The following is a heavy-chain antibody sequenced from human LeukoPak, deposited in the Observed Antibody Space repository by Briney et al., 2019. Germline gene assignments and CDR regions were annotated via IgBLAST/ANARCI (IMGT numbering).Heavy chain of an antibody. Sequence: ASVKVSCKASGYTFSDYFMHWVRQAPGQGLEWMGWISPEGGDTHYAQRFQGRVTITRDTSASAAYMELTSLNSDDTAVYYCARNYGHNSKYFDFWGQGTLVTVSS. J-gene: IGHJ4*02. V-gene: IGHV1-2*02. CDR1: GYTFSDYF. CDR3: ARNYGHNSKYFDF. D-gene: IGHD4-17*01. CDR2: ISPEGGDT.